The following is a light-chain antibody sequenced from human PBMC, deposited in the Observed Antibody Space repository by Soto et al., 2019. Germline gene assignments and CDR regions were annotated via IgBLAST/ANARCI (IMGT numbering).Light chain of an antibody. J-gene: IGKJ1*01. CDR3: MQALQTPRT. V-gene: IGKV2-28*01. Sequence: DIVMTQSPLSLTVTPGEPASISCRSSQSLLHRNGFSYLDWYLQKPGQSPQLLIYLHSNRASGVPDRFSGSGSGSDFTLKISRVEAEDVGIYYCMQALQTPRTFGPGTKVVIK. CDR2: LHS. CDR1: QSLLHRNGFSY.